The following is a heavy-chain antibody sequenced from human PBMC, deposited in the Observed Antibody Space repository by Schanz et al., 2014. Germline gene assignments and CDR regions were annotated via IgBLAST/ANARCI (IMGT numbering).Heavy chain of an antibody. CDR2: INPSGGST. CDR3: GRGFSRSYIDF. Sequence: QVQLVQSGPEVKKPGSSVKVSCKASGYTFTTYYMLWVRQAPGQGLEWMGIINPSGGSTRYGQKFQGRITVTTDTSTSTVYLELSSLRSDDTAVYYCGRGFSRSYIDFWGQGTLITVSS. J-gene: IGHJ4*02. CDR1: GYTFTTYY. D-gene: IGHD6-6*01. V-gene: IGHV1-46*03.